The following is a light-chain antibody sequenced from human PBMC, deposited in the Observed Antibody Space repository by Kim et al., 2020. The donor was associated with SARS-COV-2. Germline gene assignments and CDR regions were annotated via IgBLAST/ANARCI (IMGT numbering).Light chain of an antibody. J-gene: IGLJ1*01. V-gene: IGLV2-14*03. CDR1: SSDVGAYKY. Sequence: SELTQPASVSGSPGQSITISCAGTSSDVGAYKYVSWYQQHPGKAPKLLIYDVSDRPSGVSNRFSGSKSGNTASLTISGLQAEDEADYYCTSYTSSSTYV. CDR2: DVS. CDR3: TSYTSSSTYV.